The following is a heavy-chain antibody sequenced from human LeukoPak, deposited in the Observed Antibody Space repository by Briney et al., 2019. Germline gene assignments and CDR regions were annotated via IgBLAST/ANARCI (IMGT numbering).Heavy chain of an antibody. CDR3: ARREYYYDSGNDHFDY. Sequence: SGTLSLTCAVSGDSISSSHWWTWVRQAPEKGLEWIGEISHSGNTNYNPSLTSRITISADKSRNHFSLNLSSVTAADTAVYYCARREYYYDSGNDHFDYWGQGTLVTVSS. CDR1: GDSISSSHW. V-gene: IGHV4-4*02. CDR2: ISHSGNT. D-gene: IGHD3-10*01. J-gene: IGHJ4*02.